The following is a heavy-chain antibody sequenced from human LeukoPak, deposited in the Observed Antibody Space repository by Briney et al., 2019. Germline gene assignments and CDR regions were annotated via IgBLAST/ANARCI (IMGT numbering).Heavy chain of an antibody. CDR1: GSSISSYY. Sequence: SETLSLTCTFSGSSISSYYWCLIRPPAGKGLEWIGRIYTGGSTNYNPSLKSRVTMSVDTSKNKFSLKLSCVTAADTAVYYCARDLARMTIFGVVPTSAFDIWGQGTMVTVSS. CDR3: ARDLARMTIFGVVPTSAFDI. V-gene: IGHV4-4*07. D-gene: IGHD3-3*01. CDR2: IYTGGST. J-gene: IGHJ3*02.